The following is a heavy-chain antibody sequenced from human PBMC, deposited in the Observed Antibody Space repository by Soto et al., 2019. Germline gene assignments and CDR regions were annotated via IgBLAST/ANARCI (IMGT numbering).Heavy chain of an antibody. V-gene: IGHV2-5*02. CDR1: GFSISTTGVG. Sequence: QITLKESGPTLVKPTQTLTLTCTFSGFSISTTGVGVGWIRQPPGQALEWLAFTYWDNDNRYNPSLKSRLTVAKDASKRLVVLLMTNMDPVDTATYYCAHRRGGYNWDDGYFDYWGPGTLVTVSA. J-gene: IGHJ4*01. D-gene: IGHD1-20*01. CDR2: TYWDNDN. CDR3: AHRRGGYNWDDGYFDY.